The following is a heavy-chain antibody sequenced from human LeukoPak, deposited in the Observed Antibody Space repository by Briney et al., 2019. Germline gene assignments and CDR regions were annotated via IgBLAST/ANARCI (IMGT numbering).Heavy chain of an antibody. CDR2: IIPILGIA. CDR1: GGTFSSYA. D-gene: IGHD2-2*01. J-gene: IGHJ6*03. CDR3: ARVSIVVVPAATMRSSYYYMDV. V-gene: IGHV1-69*04. Sequence: GASVKVSCKASGGTFSSYAISWVRQAPGQGLEWMGRIIPILGIANYAQKFQGRVTITADKSTSTAYMELSSLRSEDTVVYYCARVSIVVVPAATMRSSYYYMDVWGKGTTVTVSS.